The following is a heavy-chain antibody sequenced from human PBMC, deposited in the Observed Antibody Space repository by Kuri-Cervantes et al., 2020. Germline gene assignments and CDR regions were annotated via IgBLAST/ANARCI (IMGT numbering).Heavy chain of an antibody. D-gene: IGHD3-16*02. V-gene: IGHV4-59*01. CDR2: IYYSGST. Sequence: SETLSLTCTVSGGSISSYYWSWIRQPPGKGLEWIGYIYYSGSTNYNPSLKSRVTISVDTSKNQFSLKLSSVTAADTAVYYCARVHYDYVWGSYRSAYLNYYYYYGMDVWGQGTTVTVSS. CDR1: GGSISSYY. J-gene: IGHJ6*02. CDR3: ARVHYDYVWGSYRSAYLNYYYYYGMDV.